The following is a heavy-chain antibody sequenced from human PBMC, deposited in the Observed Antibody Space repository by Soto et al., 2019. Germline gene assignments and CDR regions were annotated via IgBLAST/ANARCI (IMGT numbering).Heavy chain of an antibody. V-gene: IGHV3-30*18. Sequence: QVQVVESGGGVGQPGRSLRLSCAASGFTFRTYAMHWVRQAPGKGLEWVAVISHDGSNTDYGDSVKGRFIISRDNSKSTLALQMNSLRPEDTGVYYCAKDAGSTEYFFASWGQGTLVSVSS. J-gene: IGHJ4*02. CDR3: AKDAGSTEYFFAS. CDR1: GFTFRTYA. CDR2: ISHDGSNT.